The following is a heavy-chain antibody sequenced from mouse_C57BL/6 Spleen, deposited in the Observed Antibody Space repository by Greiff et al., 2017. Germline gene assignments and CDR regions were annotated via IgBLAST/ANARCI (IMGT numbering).Heavy chain of an antibody. CDR3: TRRSYYYGSYWYFDV. CDR1: GYTFTDYE. CDR2: IDPETGGT. D-gene: IGHD1-1*01. Sequence: QVQLQQSGAELVRPGASVTLSCKASGYTFTDYEMHWVKQTPVHGLEWIGAIDPETGGTAYNQKFKGKAILTADKSSSTAYMELRSLTSEDSAVYYCTRRSYYYGSYWYFDVWGTGTTVTVSS. V-gene: IGHV1-15*01. J-gene: IGHJ1*03.